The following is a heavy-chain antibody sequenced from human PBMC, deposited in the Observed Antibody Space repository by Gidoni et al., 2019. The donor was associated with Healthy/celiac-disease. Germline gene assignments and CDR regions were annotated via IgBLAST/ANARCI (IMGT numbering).Heavy chain of an antibody. CDR3: ARDPGYYDSSGYYGYYFDY. CDR2: INPIGGST. V-gene: IGHV1-46*01. D-gene: IGHD3-22*01. J-gene: IGHJ4*02. CDR1: GYTFTSYY. Sequence: QVQLVQSGAEVKKPGASVKVSCKASGYTFTSYYMHWVRQAPGQGLEWMGIINPIGGSTSYAQKFQGRVTMTRDTSTSTVYMELSSLRSEDTAVYYCARDPGYYDSSGYYGYYFDYWGQGTLVTVSS.